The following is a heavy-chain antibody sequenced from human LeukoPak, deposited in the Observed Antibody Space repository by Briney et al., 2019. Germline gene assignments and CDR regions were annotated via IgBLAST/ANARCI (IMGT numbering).Heavy chain of an antibody. D-gene: IGHD4/OR15-4a*01. CDR2: IYDSGST. CDR1: GGSIRSSYYD. J-gene: IGHJ6*02. CDR3: ARGRRANYGRLTNVRYYGMDV. Sequence: SETLSLTCTVSGGSIRSSYYDWGWIRQPPGKGLEWIGSIYDSGSTYYNPSLKSRVTISVDTSKNQFSLKLSSVTAADTAVYYCARGRRANYGRLTNVRYYGMDVWGQGTTVTVSS. V-gene: IGHV4-39*07.